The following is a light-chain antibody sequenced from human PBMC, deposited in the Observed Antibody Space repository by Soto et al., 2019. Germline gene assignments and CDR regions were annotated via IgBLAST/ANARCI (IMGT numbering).Light chain of an antibody. V-gene: IGLV1-40*01. CDR3: QSYDSSLSGPVV. CDR2: GNS. J-gene: IGLJ2*01. Sequence: QAVVTQPPSVSGAPGQRVTISCTGSSSNIGAGYDVHWYQQLPGTAPKLLIFGNSNRPSGVPDRFSGSKSGTSASLPITGLQAEDEADYYCQSYDSSLSGPVVFGGGTKVTVL. CDR1: SSNIGAGYD.